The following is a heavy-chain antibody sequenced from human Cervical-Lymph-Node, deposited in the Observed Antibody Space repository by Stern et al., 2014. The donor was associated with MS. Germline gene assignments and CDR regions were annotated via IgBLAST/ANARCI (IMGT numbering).Heavy chain of an antibody. Sequence: VQLVQSGAEVKKPGSSVKVSCKASGGTFNVYAINWLRQAPGQGLEWMGGIIPIIGTANYAQNFPGRITINTDESTRTSSMQLSSLRSDDTAVYYCARDGRHTNNFGLDVWGQGTTVTVSS. CDR2: IIPIIGTA. J-gene: IGHJ6*02. CDR1: GGTFNVYA. CDR3: ARDGRHTNNFGLDV. V-gene: IGHV1-69*01.